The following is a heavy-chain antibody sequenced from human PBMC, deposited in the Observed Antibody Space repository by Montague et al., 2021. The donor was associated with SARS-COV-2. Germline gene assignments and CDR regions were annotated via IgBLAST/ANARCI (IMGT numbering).Heavy chain of an antibody. CDR1: GFSLITSGLC. D-gene: IGHD4-17*01. CDR3: AHSYGDYLFDY. V-gene: IGHV2-70*12. CDR2: SDWNDDK. J-gene: IGHJ4*02. Sequence: PALVKPTQTLTLTCTFSGFSLITSGLCVTWIRQPPGKALEWLALSDWNDDKYYSTSLKTRLTISKDTSKNQVVLTMTNMDPVDTATYYCAHSYGDYLFDYWGQGTLVTVSS.